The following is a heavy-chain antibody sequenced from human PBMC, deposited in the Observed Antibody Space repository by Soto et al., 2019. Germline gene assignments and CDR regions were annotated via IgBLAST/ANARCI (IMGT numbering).Heavy chain of an antibody. CDR2: INHSGST. CDR3: ASGRIAAAAVFDY. J-gene: IGHJ4*02. CDR1: GGSFSGYY. V-gene: IGHV4-34*01. D-gene: IGHD6-13*01. Sequence: QVQLQQWGAGLLKPSETLSLTCAVYGGSFSGYYWSWIRQPPGKGLEWIGEINHSGSTNYNPSLKSRVTISVDTSTNQFSLKLSSVTAADTAVYYCASGRIAAAAVFDYWGQGTLVTVSS.